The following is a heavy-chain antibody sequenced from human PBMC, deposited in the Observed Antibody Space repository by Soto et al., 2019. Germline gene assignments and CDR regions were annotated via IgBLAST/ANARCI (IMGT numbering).Heavy chain of an antibody. CDR1: GGSVSSGSYY. J-gene: IGHJ5*02. D-gene: IGHD6-19*01. V-gene: IGHV4-61*01. CDR3: ARLRVPEQWLVNWFDP. CDR2: IYYSGST. Sequence: QVQLQESGPGLVKPSETLSLTCTVSGGSVSSGSYYWRWIRQPPGKGLEWIGYIYYSGSTNYNPSLTRRVTISVDTSKNQFSLKLSSVTAADTAVYYCARLRVPEQWLVNWFDPWGQGTLVTVSS.